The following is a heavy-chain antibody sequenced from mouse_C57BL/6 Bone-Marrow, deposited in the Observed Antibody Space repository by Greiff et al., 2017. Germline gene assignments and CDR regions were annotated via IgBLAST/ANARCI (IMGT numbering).Heavy chain of an antibody. CDR3: ARSQLRLLAWFAY. D-gene: IGHD3-2*02. J-gene: IGHJ3*01. Sequence: VKVVESGPELVKPGASVKISCKASGYAFSSSWMNWVKQRPGKGLEWIGRIYPGDGDTNYNGKFKGKATLTADKSSSTAYMQLSSLTSEDSAVYFCARSQLRLLAWFAYWGQGTLVTVSA. V-gene: IGHV1-82*01. CDR1: GYAFSSSW. CDR2: IYPGDGDT.